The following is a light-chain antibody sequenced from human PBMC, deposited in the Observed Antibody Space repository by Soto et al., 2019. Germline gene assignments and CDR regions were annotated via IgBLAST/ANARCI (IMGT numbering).Light chain of an antibody. CDR2: KAS. CDR3: QQYTTYPLT. CDR1: QSISSW. J-gene: IGKJ4*01. V-gene: IGKV1-5*03. Sequence: DIQMTQSPSSLSASVGDRVTITCRASQSISSWLAWYQQKPGKAPKLLIYKASSLEGGVPSRFSGSGSGTEFTLTISSLQPDDFATYSRQQYTTYPLTFGGGTKVELK.